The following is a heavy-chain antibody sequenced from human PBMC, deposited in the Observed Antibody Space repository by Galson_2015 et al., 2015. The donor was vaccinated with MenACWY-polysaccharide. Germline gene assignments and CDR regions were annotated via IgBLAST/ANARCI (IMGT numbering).Heavy chain of an antibody. Sequence: QSGAEVKKPGESLKISCKGSGYSFTSYWIGWVRQMPGKGLEWMGIIYPGDSDTRYSPSFQGQVTTSADKSISTAYLQWSSLKASDTAMYYCARHVEVGYSSSWPDYWGQGTLVTVSS. V-gene: IGHV5-51*01. CDR1: GYSFTSYW. CDR3: ARHVEVGYSSSWPDY. J-gene: IGHJ4*02. CDR2: IYPGDSDT. D-gene: IGHD6-13*01.